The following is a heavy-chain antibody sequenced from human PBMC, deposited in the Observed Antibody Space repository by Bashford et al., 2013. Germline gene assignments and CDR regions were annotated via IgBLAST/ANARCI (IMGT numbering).Heavy chain of an antibody. Sequence: SETLSLTCVVSGGSISSGGYYWSWIRQPPGKGLQWIGYIDNSGTTYYSPSLKSRVTISVDTSKNQFSLRLSSVTAADTAVYFCARYQLLYLDYWGQGTLVTVSS. J-gene: IGHJ4*02. V-gene: IGHV4-30-4*01. CDR3: ARYQLLYLDY. D-gene: IGHD2-2*02. CDR2: IDNSGTT. CDR1: GGSISSGGYY.